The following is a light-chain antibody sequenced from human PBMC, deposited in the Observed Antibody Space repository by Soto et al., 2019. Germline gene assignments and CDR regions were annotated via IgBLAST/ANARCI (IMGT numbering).Light chain of an antibody. CDR1: SSDIGAYAY. V-gene: IGLV2-14*03. CDR2: DVN. CDR3: GPYTRSNSVI. Sequence: QSVLTQPASVSGSPGQSIAISCTGTSSDIGAYAYVSWYQQHPGKIPKLIVFDVNYRPSGVSSRFSGSKSGNTASLTISGLQAEDEADYYCGPYTRSNSVIFGGGTKLTVL. J-gene: IGLJ2*01.